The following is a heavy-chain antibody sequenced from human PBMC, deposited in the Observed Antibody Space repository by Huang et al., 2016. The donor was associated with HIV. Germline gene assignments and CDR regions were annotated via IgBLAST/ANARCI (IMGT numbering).Heavy chain of an antibody. Sequence: QDESETYYVDSVKGRFNISRDNARKVLFLEMDDLRVEDTAIYFCATKTAGMDIWGQGTTVTVSS. CDR2: QDESET. D-gene: IGHD1-7*01. V-gene: IGHV3-7*01. J-gene: IGHJ6*02. CDR3: ATKTAGMDI.